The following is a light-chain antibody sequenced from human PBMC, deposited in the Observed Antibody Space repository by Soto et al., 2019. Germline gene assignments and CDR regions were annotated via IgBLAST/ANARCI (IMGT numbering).Light chain of an antibody. CDR2: EVS. CDR3: TSYAGSSNLV. CDR1: SSDLGAYNY. J-gene: IGLJ2*01. V-gene: IGLV2-8*01. Sequence: QSVLTQPPSASGSPGQSVTISCTGTSSDLGAYNYVSWYQQYTGKAPKLMMYEVSTLPSGVPDRFSGSKSGKTASLTVSGLQREDEADYYCTSYAGSSNLVFVGGTKLTVL.